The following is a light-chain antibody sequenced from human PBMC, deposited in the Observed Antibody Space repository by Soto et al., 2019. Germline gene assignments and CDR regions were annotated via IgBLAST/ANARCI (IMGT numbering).Light chain of an antibody. V-gene: IGKV3-11*01. CDR1: QSVGDY. J-gene: IGKJ5*01. CDR3: QQRSKWPPSIT. Sequence: EIVLTQSPATLSLSPGERATLSCRASQSVGDYLAWYQHKSGQAPRLLIYDSSNRAAGIPARFSGSGSGTDFTLTISSLEPEDAAVYYCQQRSKWPPSITFGQGTRLEI. CDR2: DSS.